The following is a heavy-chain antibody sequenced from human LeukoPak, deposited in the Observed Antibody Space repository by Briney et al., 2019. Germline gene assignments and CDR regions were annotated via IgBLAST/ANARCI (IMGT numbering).Heavy chain of an antibody. CDR1: GYSFTSYW. D-gene: IGHD3-10*01. Sequence: GESLKISCKGSGYSFTSYWIGWVRQMPGKGLEWVGIIYPGDSDTRYSPSFQGQVTISADKSISTAYLQWSSLKASDTAMYYCATTGDLYGSGSYGDFDYWGQGTLVTVSS. CDR2: IYPGDSDT. CDR3: ATTGDLYGSGSYGDFDY. V-gene: IGHV5-51*01. J-gene: IGHJ4*02.